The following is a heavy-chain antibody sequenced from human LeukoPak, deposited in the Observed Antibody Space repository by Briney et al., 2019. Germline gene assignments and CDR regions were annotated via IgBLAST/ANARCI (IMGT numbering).Heavy chain of an antibody. CDR2: INIDERIT. V-gene: IGHV3-74*01. CDR3: FREGGD. CDR1: GFIFSTQR. D-gene: IGHD3-10*01. J-gene: IGHJ4*02. Sequence: GGSLRLSCAASGFIFSTQRMHWVRQAPGKGLVWVSYINIDERITGYADSIKGRFTISRDNAKNTLYLQMNSLRAEDTAIYYCFREGGDWGQGTLVTVSS.